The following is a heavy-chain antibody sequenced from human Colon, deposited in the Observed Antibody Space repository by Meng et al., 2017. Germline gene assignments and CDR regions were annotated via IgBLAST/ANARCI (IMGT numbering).Heavy chain of an antibody. Sequence: QEQVRESGPGIVKASGTLSLTCAVSGDSIRSSNWWSWVRQPPGRGLEWIGAIYHSGSTNYNPSLKNRVSMTVDKSNNEFSLTLSSVTAADTAFYYCARVIYASGNMAHLDYWGQGTLVTVSS. CDR1: GDSIRSSNW. D-gene: IGHD3-10*01. J-gene: IGHJ4*02. V-gene: IGHV4-4*02. CDR2: IYHSGST. CDR3: ARVIYASGNMAHLDY.